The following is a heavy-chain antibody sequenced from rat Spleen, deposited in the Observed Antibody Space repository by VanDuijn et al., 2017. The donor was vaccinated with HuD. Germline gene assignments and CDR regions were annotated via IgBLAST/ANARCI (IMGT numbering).Heavy chain of an antibody. CDR1: GFTFSDYY. Sequence: EVQLVESGGGLVQPGRSLKLSCAASGFTFSDYYMAWVRQAPTKGLEWVASISYEGSITYYGDSVKGRFTISRDNAKSTLYLQMDSLRSEDTATYYSTTYPFSYWGQGTLVTVSS. CDR3: TTYPFSY. CDR2: ISYEGSIT. D-gene: IGHD3-8*01. V-gene: IGHV5-20*01. J-gene: IGHJ3*01.